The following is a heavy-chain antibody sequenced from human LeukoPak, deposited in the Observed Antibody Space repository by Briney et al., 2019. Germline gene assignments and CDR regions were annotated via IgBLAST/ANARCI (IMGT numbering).Heavy chain of an antibody. CDR2: VYYSGST. D-gene: IGHD1-26*01. CDR3: ATFSGNYVFDY. V-gene: IGHV4-39*02. CDR1: GGSINRSSKY. Sequence: PSETLSLTCSVSGGSINRSSKYWGWIRQSPGKGLEWIGSVYYSGSTNYNSSIKSRVTICVDTSKNHFSLKLSSVTAAGTAVYYCATFSGNYVFDYWGQGTRVTVSS. J-gene: IGHJ4*02.